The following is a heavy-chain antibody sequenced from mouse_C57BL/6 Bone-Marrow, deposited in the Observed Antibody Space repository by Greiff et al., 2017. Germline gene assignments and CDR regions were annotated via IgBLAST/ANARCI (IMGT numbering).Heavy chain of an antibody. V-gene: IGHV1-62-2*01. Sequence: VKLQESGAELVKPGASVKLSCKASGYTFTEYTIHWVKQRSGQGLEWIGWFYPGSGSIKYNEKFKDKATLTADKSSSTVYMELSRLTSEDSAVYFCARHVDYGSSHLAWFAYWGQGTLVTVSA. D-gene: IGHD1-1*01. CDR2: FYPGSGSI. CDR1: GYTFTEYT. J-gene: IGHJ3*01. CDR3: ARHVDYGSSHLAWFAY.